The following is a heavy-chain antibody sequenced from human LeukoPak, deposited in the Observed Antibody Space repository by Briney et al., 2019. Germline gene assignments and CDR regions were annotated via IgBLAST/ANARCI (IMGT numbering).Heavy chain of an antibody. V-gene: IGHV3-48*02. J-gene: IGHJ4*02. CDR2: ISSGTSTT. D-gene: IGHD3-10*01. CDR1: GFTFSDYW. CDR3: ARGRGLTLSYHYFDY. Sequence: GGSLRLSCAASGFTFSDYWMHWVRQAPGRGLEWVSYISSGTSTTYYADSVKGRFTISRDNAKNSLYLQMNSLRDEDTAVYYCARGRGLTLSYHYFDYWGQGTLVTVSS.